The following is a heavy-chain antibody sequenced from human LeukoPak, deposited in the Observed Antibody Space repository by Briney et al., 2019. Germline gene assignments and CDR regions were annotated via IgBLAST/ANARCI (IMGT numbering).Heavy chain of an antibody. J-gene: IGHJ6*04. D-gene: IGHD2-2*01. Sequence: GGSLRLSCAASGFTFSSYAMSWVRQAPGKGLEWVSAISGSGGSTYYADSVKGLFTISRDNSKNTLYLQMNSLRAEDTAVYYCAKETYIVVVPAARMDVWGKGTTVTVSS. V-gene: IGHV3-23*01. CDR2: ISGSGGST. CDR1: GFTFSSYA. CDR3: AKETYIVVVPAARMDV.